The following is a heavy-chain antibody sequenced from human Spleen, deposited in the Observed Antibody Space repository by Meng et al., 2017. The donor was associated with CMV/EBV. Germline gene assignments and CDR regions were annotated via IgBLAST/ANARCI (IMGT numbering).Heavy chain of an antibody. CDR2: FNPTGGST. D-gene: IGHD3-16*01. Sequence: ASVKVSCKASGNTFTNYYVHWVRQAPGQGLEWMGIFNPTGGSTSYAQKFQGRVTMTSDTSISTAYVDLNRLTSDDTAVFYCATGYEYDDYFFDYWGQGTLVTVSS. CDR1: GNTFTNYY. CDR3: ATGYEYDDYFFDY. J-gene: IGHJ4*02. V-gene: IGHV1-46*01.